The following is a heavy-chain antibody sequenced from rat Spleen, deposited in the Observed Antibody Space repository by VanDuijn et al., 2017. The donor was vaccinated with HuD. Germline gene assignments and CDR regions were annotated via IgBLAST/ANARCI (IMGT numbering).Heavy chain of an antibody. D-gene: IGHD1-12*03. J-gene: IGHJ2*01. Sequence: EVQLVESGGGLVQPGRSMKVSCAASGLTFSDYGMAWVRQVPKKGLEWVATINYDGGTPYYRDSVKGRFTISRDNAQNTLYLQMDSLRSEDTATYYCTRGYAHYWGQGVMVTVSS. CDR2: INYDGGTP. CDR3: TRGYAHY. V-gene: IGHV5-7*01. CDR1: GLTFSDYG.